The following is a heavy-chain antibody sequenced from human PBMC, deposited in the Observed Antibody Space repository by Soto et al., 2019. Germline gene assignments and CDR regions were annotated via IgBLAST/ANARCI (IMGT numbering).Heavy chain of an antibody. CDR1: GYTFTSYA. CDR2: INAGNGNT. D-gene: IGHD2-2*01. J-gene: IGHJ2*01. CDR3: ARESIVLVPAATHWYFDL. V-gene: IGHV1-3*05. Sequence: QVQLVQSGAEEKKPGASVKVSCKASGYTFTSYAMHWVRQAPGQRLEWMGWINAGNGNTKYSQKFQGRVTITRDTSARTAYMELSSLRSEDTAVYYCARESIVLVPAATHWYFDLWGRGTLVTVSS.